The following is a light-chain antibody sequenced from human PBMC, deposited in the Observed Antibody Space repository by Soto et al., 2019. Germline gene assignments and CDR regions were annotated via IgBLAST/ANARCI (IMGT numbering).Light chain of an antibody. CDR3: QQYKSYWT. J-gene: IGKJ1*01. Sequence: DIQMTQSPSTLSASVGDRVTITCRASQSISSWLAWYQQKPGKAPKLLIYKAPSLESGVPSRLSGSGSGTEFALTISRLQPDDVATYYCQQYKSYWTFGQGTKVEIK. CDR1: QSISSW. CDR2: KAP. V-gene: IGKV1-5*03.